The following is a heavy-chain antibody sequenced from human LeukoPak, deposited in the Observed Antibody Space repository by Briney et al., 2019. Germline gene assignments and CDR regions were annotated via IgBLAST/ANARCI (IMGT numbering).Heavy chain of an antibody. CDR2: ISSSSSYI. D-gene: IGHD3-3*01. Sequence: PGGSLRLSCAASGXTFSSYSMNWVRQAPGKGLEWVSSISSSSSYIYYADSVKGRFTISRDNAKNSLYLQMNSLRAEDTAVYYCARDTYYDFWSGYYTAYYYYYGMDVWGQGTTVTVSS. CDR3: ARDTYYDFWSGYYTAYYYYYGMDV. J-gene: IGHJ6*02. CDR1: GXTFSSYS. V-gene: IGHV3-21*01.